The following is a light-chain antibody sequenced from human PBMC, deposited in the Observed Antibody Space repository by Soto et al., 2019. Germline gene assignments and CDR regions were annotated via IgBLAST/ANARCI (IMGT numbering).Light chain of an antibody. J-gene: IGLJ1*01. Sequence: QSVLTQPASVSGSPGQSITISCTGTSSDVGTYNLVSWYQQHPGKAPKRMVYEGTKRPSEVSNRFSGSKSGNTASLTISGLQAEDEADYYCCSYVGSSTYVFGTGTKVTVL. CDR3: CSYVGSSTYV. CDR2: EGT. V-gene: IGLV2-23*01. CDR1: SSDVGTYNL.